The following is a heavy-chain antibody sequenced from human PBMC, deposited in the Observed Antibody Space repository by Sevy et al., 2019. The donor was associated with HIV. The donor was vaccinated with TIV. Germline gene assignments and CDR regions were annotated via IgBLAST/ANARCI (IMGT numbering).Heavy chain of an antibody. J-gene: IGHJ3*02. V-gene: IGHV3-30-3*01. Sequence: GGSLGLSCAASGFTFSSYAMHWIRQAPGKGLEWVAVISYDGSNKYYADSVKGRFTISRDNSKNTLYLQMNSLRAEDTAVYYCARETRWLQFFAFDIWGQGTMVTVSS. D-gene: IGHD5-12*01. CDR2: ISYDGSNK. CDR3: ARETRWLQFFAFDI. CDR1: GFTFSSYA.